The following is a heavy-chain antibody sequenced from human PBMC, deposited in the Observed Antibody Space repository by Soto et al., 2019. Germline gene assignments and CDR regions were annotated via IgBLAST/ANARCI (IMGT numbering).Heavy chain of an antibody. CDR2: ISDSGGRT. J-gene: IGHJ5*02. CDR1: GFTFSSSA. CDR3: AKSLNINWKDWFDP. V-gene: IGHV3-23*01. Sequence: GGSLRLSCAASGFTFSSSAMNWGRQAPGKGLEWVSIISDSGGRTYYADSVRGRFTISRDNSKNTLYLQMNSLRAEDTAVYYCAKSLNINWKDWFDPWGQGTLVTVSS. D-gene: IGHD1-1*01.